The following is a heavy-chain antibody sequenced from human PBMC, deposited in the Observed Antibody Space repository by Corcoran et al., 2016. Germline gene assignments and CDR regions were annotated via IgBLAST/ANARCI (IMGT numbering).Heavy chain of an antibody. CDR1: GFTFSSYG. Sequence: QVQLVESGGGVVQPGRSLRLSCAASGFTFSSYGMHWVRPAPGKGLEWVAVISYDGSNKYYADSVKGRFTISRDNSKNTLYRQMNSLRAEDTAVYYCAKDRSGRSAYYFDYWGQGTLVTVSS. CDR2: ISYDGSNK. CDR3: AKDRSGRSAYYFDY. J-gene: IGHJ4*02. V-gene: IGHV3-30*18.